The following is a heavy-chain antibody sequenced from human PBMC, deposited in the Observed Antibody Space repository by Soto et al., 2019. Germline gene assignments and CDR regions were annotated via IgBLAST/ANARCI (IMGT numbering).Heavy chain of an antibody. CDR1: GYTFTNYA. V-gene: IGHV1-3*04. Sequence: QIQLVQSGAEMKKPGASVKVSCKASGYTFTNYAMHWVRQAPGQRLEWMGRINTANGDTIYSQNFQGRVTITRDTSASTVYLELSSLRFEDTAVYYCGRCQATFDPWGQGTLVTVSS. CDR2: INTANGDT. CDR3: GRCQATFDP. J-gene: IGHJ5*02.